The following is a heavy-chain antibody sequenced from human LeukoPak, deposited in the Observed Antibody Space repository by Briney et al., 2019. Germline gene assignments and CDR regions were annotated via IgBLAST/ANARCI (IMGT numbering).Heavy chain of an antibody. Sequence: GGSLSLTCAGSGFTFSTYWMVWVRQAPGKGLVWVSRIDSDGNNPTYADSVKGRFTISRDNAKNTLYLQMDDLRVEDTAVYYCVRADFVALWGQGTTVTVSS. CDR2: IDSDGNNP. J-gene: IGHJ6*02. V-gene: IGHV3-74*01. CDR3: VRADFVAL. CDR1: GFTFSTYW. D-gene: IGHD2/OR15-2a*01.